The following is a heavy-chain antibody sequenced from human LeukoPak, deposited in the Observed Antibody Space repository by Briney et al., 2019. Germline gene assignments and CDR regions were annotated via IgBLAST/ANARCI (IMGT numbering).Heavy chain of an antibody. Sequence: SETLSLTCTVSGGSISSTSYDWYWIRQPAGKGLEWIGHIYTSGSTNYNPSLKSRVTISVDTSKNQFSLKLTSVTAADTAVYYCTKGRGIWGQGTLVTVSS. CDR1: GGSISSTSYD. J-gene: IGHJ4*02. CDR3: TKGRGI. CDR2: IYTSGST. V-gene: IGHV4-61*09. D-gene: IGHD3-10*01.